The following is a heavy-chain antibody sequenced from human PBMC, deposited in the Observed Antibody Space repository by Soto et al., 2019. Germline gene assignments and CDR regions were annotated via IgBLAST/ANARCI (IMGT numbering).Heavy chain of an antibody. D-gene: IGHD7-27*01. Sequence: QVQLQESGPGLVKPSETLSLTCTVSGVSIINNYWSWIRQPPGKGLEWIGYIYYNGNTNYSPSLKSRVTMSVDTSRNQISLKLTTVTAADTAVYYCTRANWYSEYWGQGTLVTVSS. CDR1: GVSIINNY. V-gene: IGHV4-59*01. CDR3: TRANWYSEY. J-gene: IGHJ4*02. CDR2: IYYNGNT.